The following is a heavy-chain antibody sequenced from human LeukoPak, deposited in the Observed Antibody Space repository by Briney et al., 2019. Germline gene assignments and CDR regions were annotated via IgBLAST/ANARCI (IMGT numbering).Heavy chain of an antibody. V-gene: IGHV3-23*01. J-gene: IGHJ4*02. Sequence: GGSLRLSCAASGFTFSSYAMSWVRQAPGKGLEWVSAISGSGGSSYYADSVKGRFTISRDNSKNTLYLQMNSLRAEDTAVYYCAKGNTMIVVVSDYWGQGTLVTVSS. CDR1: GFTFSSYA. D-gene: IGHD3-22*01. CDR3: AKGNTMIVVVSDY. CDR2: ISGSGGSS.